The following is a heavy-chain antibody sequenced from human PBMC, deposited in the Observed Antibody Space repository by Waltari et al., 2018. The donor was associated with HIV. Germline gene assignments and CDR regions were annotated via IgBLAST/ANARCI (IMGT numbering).Heavy chain of an antibody. CDR3: AREQQLVHGFDY. V-gene: IGHV4-61*02. CDR2: IYTRGST. CDR1: GGSISSASNH. Sequence: QAQLQESAPGLVQPSQTPSLTCTPSGGSISSASNHWSWSRQPAGKGLEWIGRIYTRGSTNYTPSLKSRVTISVDTSKNQFSLKLSSVTAADTAVYYCAREQQLVHGFDYWGQGTLVTVSS. D-gene: IGHD6-13*01. J-gene: IGHJ4*02.